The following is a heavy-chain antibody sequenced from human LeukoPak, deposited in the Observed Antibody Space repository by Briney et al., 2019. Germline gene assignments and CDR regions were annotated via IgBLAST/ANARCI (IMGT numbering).Heavy chain of an antibody. Sequence: GASVKVSCKASGYTFTGYYMHWVRQAPGQGLEWMGRINPNSGGTNYAQKFQGRVTMTRDTSISTAYMELSRLRSEDTAVYYCARDQDSSGWFDYWGQGTLVTVSS. D-gene: IGHD6-19*01. CDR1: GYTFTGYY. CDR3: ARDQDSSGWFDY. CDR2: INPNSGGT. V-gene: IGHV1-2*06. J-gene: IGHJ4*02.